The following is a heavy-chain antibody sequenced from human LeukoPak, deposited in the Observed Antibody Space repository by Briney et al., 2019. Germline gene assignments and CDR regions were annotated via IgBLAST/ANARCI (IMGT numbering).Heavy chain of an antibody. D-gene: IGHD3-22*01. CDR2: IYYSGST. CDR1: GGSISSHY. J-gene: IGHJ5*02. Sequence: SETLSLTCTVSGGSISSHYWSWIRQPPGKGLEWIGYIYYSGSTNYNPSLKSRVTISVDTSKNQFSLKLSSVTAADTAVYYCARSLAYYDSSGYQGWFDPWSQATLVTASS. CDR3: ARSLAYYDSSGYQGWFDP. V-gene: IGHV4-59*11.